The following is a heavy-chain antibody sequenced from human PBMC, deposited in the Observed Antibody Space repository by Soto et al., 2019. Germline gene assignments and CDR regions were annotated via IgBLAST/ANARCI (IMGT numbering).Heavy chain of an antibody. CDR3: ARGIGGCSSTSRCGYDY. CDR1: GYTFTSYG. CDR2: ISAYNGNT. J-gene: IGHJ4*02. Sequence: QVQLAQSGAEVKKPGASVKVSCKASGYTFTSYGISWVRQAPGQGLEWMGWISAYNGNTNYAQKLQGRVTMTTDTATSTAEMELRRLRSDDTAVYYCARGIGGCSSTSRCGYDYWGQGTLVNVSS. D-gene: IGHD2-2*01. V-gene: IGHV1-18*01.